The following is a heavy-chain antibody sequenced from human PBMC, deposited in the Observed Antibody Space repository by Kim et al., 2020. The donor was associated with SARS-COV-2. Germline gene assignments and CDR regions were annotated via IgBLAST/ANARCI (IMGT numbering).Heavy chain of an antibody. V-gene: IGHV3-48*02. CDR2: ISSSSSTI. CDR1: GFTFSSYS. Sequence: GGSLRLSCAASGFTFSSYSMNWVRQAPGKGLEWVSYISSSSSTIYYADSVKGRFTISRDNAKNSLYLQMNSLRDEDTAVYYCARDRGESGYDYAQYYYGMDVWGQGATVTVSS. J-gene: IGHJ6*02. CDR3: ARDRGESGYDYAQYYYGMDV. D-gene: IGHD5-12*01.